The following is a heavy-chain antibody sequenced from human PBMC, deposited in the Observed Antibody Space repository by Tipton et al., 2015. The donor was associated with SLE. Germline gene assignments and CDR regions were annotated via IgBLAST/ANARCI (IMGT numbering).Heavy chain of an antibody. CDR1: GVSLSTNNW. CDR3: ATEKWEPRVSAFDI. CDR2: IYHSGST. J-gene: IGHJ3*02. V-gene: IGHV4-4*02. Sequence: TLSLTCTVSGVSLSTNNWWSWVRQSPGKGLEWIAEIYHSGSTNYNPALGSRVTISVDKSRNQFSLRLDSVTAEDTAVYYCATEKWEPRVSAFDIWGQGIMVTVSS. D-gene: IGHD1-26*01.